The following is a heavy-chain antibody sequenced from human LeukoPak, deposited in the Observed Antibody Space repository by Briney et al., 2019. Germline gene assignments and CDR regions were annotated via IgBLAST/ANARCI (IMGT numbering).Heavy chain of an antibody. CDR1: GFTFSSYS. CDR3: ARARSYFDY. CDR2: ISSSSSYI. V-gene: IGHV3-21*01. Sequence: TGGSLRLSCAASGFTFSSYSMNWVRQAPGKGLEWVSPISSSSSYIYYADSVKGRFTISRDNAKNSLYLQMNGLRAEDTAVYYRARARSYFDYWGQGTLVTVSS. J-gene: IGHJ4*02.